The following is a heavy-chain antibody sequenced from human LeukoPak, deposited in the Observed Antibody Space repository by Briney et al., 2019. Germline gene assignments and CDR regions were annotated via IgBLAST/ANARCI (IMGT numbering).Heavy chain of an antibody. V-gene: IGHV3-49*04. D-gene: IGHD6-19*01. CDR1: GFTFGDYA. CDR2: IRSKAYGGTT. J-gene: IGHJ4*02. CDR3: TRESSSGWYVDYFDY. Sequence: PGGSLRLSCTASGFTFGDYAMSWVRQAPGKGLEWVGFIRSKAYGGTTEYAASVKGRFTISRDDSKSIAYLQMNSLKTEDTDVYYCTRESSSGWYVDYFDYWGQGTLVTVSS.